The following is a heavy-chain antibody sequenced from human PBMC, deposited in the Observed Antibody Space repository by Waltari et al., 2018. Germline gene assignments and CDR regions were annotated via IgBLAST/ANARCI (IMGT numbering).Heavy chain of an antibody. D-gene: IGHD1-26*01. CDR2: IWYDGSNK. CDR3: AKAVGATAFDY. CDR1: GFTFRSYG. J-gene: IGHJ4*02. V-gene: IGHV3-33*06. Sequence: QVQLVESGGGVVQPGRSLRLSCAASGFTFRSYGMHWVRQAPGKGLEWVAVIWYDGSNKYYADSVKGRFTISRDNSKNTLYLQMNSLRAEDTAVYYCAKAVGATAFDYWGQGTLVTVSS.